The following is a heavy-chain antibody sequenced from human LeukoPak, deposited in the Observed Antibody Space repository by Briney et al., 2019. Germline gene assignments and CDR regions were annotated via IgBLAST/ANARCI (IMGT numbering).Heavy chain of an antibody. CDR3: ARAARVVATKYYYDSSGYHLVY. CDR2: IIPIFGTA. D-gene: IGHD3-22*01. Sequence: SVKVSCKASGGTFSSYAISWVRQAPGQGLEWMGGIIPIFGTANYAQKFQGRVTITADESTSTAYMELSSLRSEDPAVYYCARAARVVATKYYYDSSGYHLVYWGQGTLVTVSS. J-gene: IGHJ4*02. V-gene: IGHV1-69*13. CDR1: GGTFSSYA.